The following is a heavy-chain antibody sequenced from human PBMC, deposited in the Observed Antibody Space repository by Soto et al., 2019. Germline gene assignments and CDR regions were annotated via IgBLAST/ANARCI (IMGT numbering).Heavy chain of an antibody. CDR3: AKLGAGGGRPY. CDR2: ISGSGGST. J-gene: IGHJ4*02. V-gene: IGHV3-23*01. Sequence: GGSLRLSCVASGFTFNNYGMSWVRQAPGKGLERVSAISGSGGSTDYADSVKGRFTISRDNSKSTVYLQMNSLRAEDTAVYYCAKLGAGGGRPYWGQGTLVTVS. D-gene: IGHD2-15*01. CDR1: GFTFNNYG.